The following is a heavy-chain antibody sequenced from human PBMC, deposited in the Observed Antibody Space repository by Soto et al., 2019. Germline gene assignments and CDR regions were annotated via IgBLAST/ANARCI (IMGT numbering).Heavy chain of an antibody. J-gene: IGHJ6*02. Sequence: GVSLRLSCAASGFTFSSYSMNWVRQAPGKGLEWVSSISSSSSYIYYADSVKGRFTISRDNAKNSLYLQMNSLRAEDTAVYYCARDRPSTVTTIRYYYYGMDVWGQGTTVTVSS. D-gene: IGHD4-17*01. V-gene: IGHV3-21*01. CDR3: ARDRPSTVTTIRYYYYGMDV. CDR1: GFTFSSYS. CDR2: ISSSSSYI.